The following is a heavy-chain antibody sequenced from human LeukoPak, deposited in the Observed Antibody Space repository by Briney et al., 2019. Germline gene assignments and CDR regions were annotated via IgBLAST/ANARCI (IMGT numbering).Heavy chain of an antibody. J-gene: IGHJ6*03. V-gene: IGHV4-4*07. Sequence: PSETLSLTCTVSGGSISSNYWSWVRQPAGKGLEWVGGIYTSGSTNYNPSLKSRVTMSVDTSKNQFSLKLSSVTAADTAVYYCARDGHCSGGSCYSYYYYYYMDVWGKGTTVTVSS. CDR1: GGSISSNY. D-gene: IGHD2-15*01. CDR2: IYTSGST. CDR3: ARDGHCSGGSCYSYYYYYYMDV.